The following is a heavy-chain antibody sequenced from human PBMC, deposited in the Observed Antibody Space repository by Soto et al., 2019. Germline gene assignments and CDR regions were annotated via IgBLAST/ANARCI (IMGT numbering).Heavy chain of an antibody. Sequence: SETLSLTCTVSGGSISSGDYYWSWIRQPPGKGLEWIGYIYYSGSTYYNPSLKSRVTISVDTSKNQFSLKLSSVTAADTAVYYCARDQLYYDFWSGSRYYYYGMDVWGQGTTVTVSS. CDR1: GGSISSGDYY. CDR3: ARDQLYYDFWSGSRYYYYGMDV. V-gene: IGHV4-30-4*01. CDR2: IYYSGST. D-gene: IGHD3-3*01. J-gene: IGHJ6*02.